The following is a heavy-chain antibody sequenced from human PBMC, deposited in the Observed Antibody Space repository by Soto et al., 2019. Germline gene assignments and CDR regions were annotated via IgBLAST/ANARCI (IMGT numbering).Heavy chain of an antibody. D-gene: IGHD2-15*01. CDR1: GFTFSSYS. J-gene: IGHJ6*02. CDR3: ARDHRYCSGSSCRPYYYYYGMDV. V-gene: IGHV3-21*01. Sequence: PGGSLRLSCAASGFTFSSYSMNWVRQAPGRGLEWVAAISGTSDYIYYADSVKGRFTTSRDNAKTSLYIQMNSLRAEDTAVYHCARDHRYCSGSSCRPYYYYYGMDVWGQGTTVTVSS. CDR2: ISGTSDYI.